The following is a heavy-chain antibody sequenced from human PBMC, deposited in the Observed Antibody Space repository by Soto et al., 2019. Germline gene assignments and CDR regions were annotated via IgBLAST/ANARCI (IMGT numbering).Heavy chain of an antibody. CDR1: GFTFSSYS. CDR3: ARELYYDFWSASSPPDY. V-gene: IGHV3-21*01. D-gene: IGHD3-3*01. J-gene: IGHJ4*02. Sequence: PGGSLRLSCAASGFTFSSYSMNWVRQAPGKGLEWVSSISSSSSYIYYADSVKGRFTISRDNAKNSLYLQMNSLRAEDTAVYYCARELYYDFWSASSPPDYWGQGTLVTVSS. CDR2: ISSSSSYI.